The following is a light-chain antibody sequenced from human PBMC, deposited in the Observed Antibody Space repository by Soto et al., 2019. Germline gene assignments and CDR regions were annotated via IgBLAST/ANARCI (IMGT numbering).Light chain of an antibody. CDR2: DAS. J-gene: IGKJ5*01. Sequence: DIQMTQSPSSLPASVGDRVTITCQASQDIRKYLNWYQQKPGKAPQLLMFDASNLETGVPPRFSGSGSGTDFTFTISSLQPEDIATYYCQQYDDLPITFGQGTRLEIK. CDR1: QDIRKY. V-gene: IGKV1-33*01. CDR3: QQYDDLPIT.